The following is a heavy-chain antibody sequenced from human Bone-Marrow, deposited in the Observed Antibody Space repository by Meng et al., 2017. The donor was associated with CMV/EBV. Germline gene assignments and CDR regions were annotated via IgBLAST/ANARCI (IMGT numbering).Heavy chain of an antibody. CDR1: GGSVSSGTYS. CDR2: IYYSGST. J-gene: IGHJ5*02. Sequence: SETLSLTCTVSGGSVSSGTYSWSWIRQPPGKGLEWIGYIYYSGSTNYNPSLKSRVTISVDTSKNQFSLKLTSVTAADTAVYYCAREHRGNRYNWFDPWGQGTLVTCYS. D-gene: IGHD1-14*01. CDR3: AREHRGNRYNWFDP. V-gene: IGHV4-61*01.